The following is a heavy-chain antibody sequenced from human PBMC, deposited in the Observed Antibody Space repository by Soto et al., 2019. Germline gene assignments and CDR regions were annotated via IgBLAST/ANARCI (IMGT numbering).Heavy chain of an antibody. D-gene: IGHD3-16*02. Sequence: QVQLQESGPGLVKPSQTLSLTCTVSGGSITSNGYYWSWIRQHPGKGLEWIGSIYSSGEWLGNMYSGGTPFYNPSSKSRVSISVDTSATQFSLKLNSVTAADTAVYFCARNGYTYGLDVWGQGTTVTVSS. CDR3: ARNGYTYGLDV. CDR2: IYSSGEWLGNMYSGGTP. V-gene: IGHV4-31*03. J-gene: IGHJ6*02. CDR1: GGSITSNGYY.